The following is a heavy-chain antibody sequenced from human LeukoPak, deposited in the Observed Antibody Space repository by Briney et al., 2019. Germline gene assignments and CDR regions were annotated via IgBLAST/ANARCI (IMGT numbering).Heavy chain of an antibody. CDR2: ISSSSSTI. CDR1: GLTISSYS. Sequence: GGSLRLSCAASGLTISSYSMNWVRQAPGKGLQWVSYISSSSSTIYYADSVKGRFTISRDNAKNSLYLQMNSLRAEDTAVYYCARVTRAGYSSSWYPFSPWGQGTLVTVSS. D-gene: IGHD6-13*01. J-gene: IGHJ5*02. CDR3: ARVTRAGYSSSWYPFSP. V-gene: IGHV3-48*01.